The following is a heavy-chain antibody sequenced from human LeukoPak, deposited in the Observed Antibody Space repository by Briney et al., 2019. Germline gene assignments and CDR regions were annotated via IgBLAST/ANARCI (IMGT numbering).Heavy chain of an antibody. CDR1: GFTFDDYA. CDR3: AKDTITLAYCGGDCSDDAFDI. Sequence: GRSLRLSCAASGFTFDDYAMHWVRQAPGKGLEWVSGISWNSGSIGYADSVKGRFTISRDNAKNSLYLQMNSLRAEDTALYYCAKDTITLAYCGGDCSDDAFDIWGQGTMVTVSS. D-gene: IGHD2-21*02. V-gene: IGHV3-9*01. CDR2: ISWNSGSI. J-gene: IGHJ3*02.